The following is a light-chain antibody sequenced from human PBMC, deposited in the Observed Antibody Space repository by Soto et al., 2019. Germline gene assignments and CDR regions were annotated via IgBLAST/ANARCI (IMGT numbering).Light chain of an antibody. J-gene: IGLJ1*01. CDR1: SSDVGGYNY. V-gene: IGLV2-14*01. Sequence: QSVLTQPASVSASPGQSITISCTGTSSDVGGYNYVSWYQQQPGKAPKLMIYDVSHRPSGVSDRFAGSKSGNTASLTISGLQGEDEADYYCTSYTKSSTLYVFGTGTKVTVL. CDR3: TSYTKSSTLYV. CDR2: DVS.